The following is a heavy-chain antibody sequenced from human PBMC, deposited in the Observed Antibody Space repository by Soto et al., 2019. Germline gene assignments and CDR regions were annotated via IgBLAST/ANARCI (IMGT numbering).Heavy chain of an antibody. V-gene: IGHV4-34*01. CDR1: GGSFSGYY. D-gene: IGHD5-18*01. Sequence: QVQLQQWGAGLLKPSETLSLTCAVYGGSFSGYYWSWIRQPPGKGLEWIGEINHSGSTNYNPSLKSRVTISVDTSKNQFSLKLSSVTAADTAVYYCARDLLAPYSQDDYWGQGTLVTVSS. J-gene: IGHJ4*02. CDR2: INHSGST. CDR3: ARDLLAPYSQDDY.